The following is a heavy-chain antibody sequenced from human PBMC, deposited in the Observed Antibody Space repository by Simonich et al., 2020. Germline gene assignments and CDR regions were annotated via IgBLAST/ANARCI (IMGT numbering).Heavy chain of an antibody. D-gene: IGHD5-12*01. V-gene: IGHV3-74*01. CDR2: NNSEGSST. Sequence: EVQLVESGGGLVQPGGSLRLSCAASGFTFSSYWMHWVRHAPGKGLGWVTLNNSEGSSTSYADSVKGRFTISRDNAKNSLYLQMNSLRAEDTAVYYCARDSSYYAFDIWGQGTMVTVSS. CDR3: ARDSSYYAFDI. CDR1: GFTFSSYW. J-gene: IGHJ3*02.